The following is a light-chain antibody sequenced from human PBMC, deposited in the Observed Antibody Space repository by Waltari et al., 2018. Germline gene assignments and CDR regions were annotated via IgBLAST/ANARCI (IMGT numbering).Light chain of an antibody. CDR3: ATWDNNLKDVV. Sequence: QSVLTQPPSVSAAPGQKVTISCSGSSSNIGNYYVSWYYQLPGAAPKLLISDNTARPSGIPDRFSASKSGTSATLGITGLQIGDEADYYCATWDNNLKDVVFGGGTKLTVL. V-gene: IGLV1-51*01. J-gene: IGLJ2*01. CDR2: DNT. CDR1: SSNIGNYY.